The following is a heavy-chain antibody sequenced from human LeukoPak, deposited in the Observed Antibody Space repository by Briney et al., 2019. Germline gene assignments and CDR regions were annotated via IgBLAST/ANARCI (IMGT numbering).Heavy chain of an antibody. Sequence: GGSLRLSCAASGFTVSSNYMSWVRQAPGKGLEWVSVIYSGGSTYYADSVKGRFTISRDNAKNSLYLQMNSLRADDTAVYYCAKYTPGRSLDYWGRGTLVTVSS. D-gene: IGHD5-18*01. CDR3: AKYTPGRSLDY. J-gene: IGHJ4*02. V-gene: IGHV3-66*01. CDR1: GFTVSSNY. CDR2: IYSGGST.